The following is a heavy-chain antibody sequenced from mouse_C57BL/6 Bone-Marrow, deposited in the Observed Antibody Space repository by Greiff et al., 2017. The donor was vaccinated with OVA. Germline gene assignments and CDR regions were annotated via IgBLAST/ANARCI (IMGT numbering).Heavy chain of an antibody. V-gene: IGHV1-81*01. CDR3: ARWLLPPYYFDY. J-gene: IGHJ2*01. Sequence: VQLQQSGAELARPGASVKLSCKASGYTFTSYGISWVKQRTGQGLEWIGEIYPRSGNTYYNEKFKGKATLTADKSSSTAYMELRSLTSEDSAVYFCARWLLPPYYFDYWGQGTTLTVSS. CDR1: GYTFTSYG. CDR2: IYPRSGNT. D-gene: IGHD2-3*01.